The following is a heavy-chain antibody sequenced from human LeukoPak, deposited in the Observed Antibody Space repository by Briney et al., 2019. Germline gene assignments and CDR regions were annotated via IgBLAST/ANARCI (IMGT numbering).Heavy chain of an antibody. CDR2: IYHSGST. Sequence: PSETLSLTCAVSGGSISSSNWWSWVRQPPGKGLEWIGEIYHSGSTNYNPSLKSRVTISVDKSKNQFSLKLSSVTAADTAVYYCAGRNSTSSYRAWFDPWGQGTLVTVSS. D-gene: IGHD2-2*01. CDR3: AGRNSTSSYRAWFDP. J-gene: IGHJ5*02. CDR1: GGSISSSNW. V-gene: IGHV4-4*02.